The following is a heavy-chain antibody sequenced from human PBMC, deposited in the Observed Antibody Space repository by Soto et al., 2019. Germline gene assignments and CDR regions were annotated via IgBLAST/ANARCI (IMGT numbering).Heavy chain of an antibody. D-gene: IGHD6-13*01. V-gene: IGHV5-51*01. Sequence: PGESLKISCEGSGYTFTSYWISWVRQLPGKGLEWMGRIDPGDSDTRYSPSFQGQVTISADKSISTAYLQWSSLKASDTAMYYCARTSAAGKYYYGMDVWGQGTTVTVS. CDR3: ARTSAAGKYYYGMDV. CDR2: IDPGDSDT. J-gene: IGHJ6*02. CDR1: GYTFTSYW.